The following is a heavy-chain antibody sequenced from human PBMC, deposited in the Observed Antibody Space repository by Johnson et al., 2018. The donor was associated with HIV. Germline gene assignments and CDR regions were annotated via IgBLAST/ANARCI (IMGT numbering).Heavy chain of an antibody. CDR3: AKVSWEARLGDPFDI. CDR1: GFTVSTNY. CDR2: IYSGGST. J-gene: IGHJ3*02. Sequence: VQLVESGGGLVQPGGSLRLSCAASGFTVSTNYMSWVRQAPGKGLEWVSVIYSGGSTYYADSVKGRFTISRDNSKNTLYLQMNSLRAEDRAVYYCAKVSWEARLGDPFDIWGQGTMVTVSS. D-gene: IGHD1-26*01. V-gene: IGHV3-66*02.